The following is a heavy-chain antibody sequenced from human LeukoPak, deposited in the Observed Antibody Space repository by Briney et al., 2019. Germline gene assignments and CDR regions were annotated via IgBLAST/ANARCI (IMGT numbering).Heavy chain of an antibody. J-gene: IGHJ4*02. CDR1: GGSITSRAYY. D-gene: IGHD6-6*01. V-gene: IGHV4-39*07. CDR3: AKEYSSSSRWDY. CDR2: VYYSGST. Sequence: PSETLSLTCTVSGGSITSRAYYWGWIRQPPGKGLEWIGSVYYSGSTYHNPSLKSRVTISVDTSKNQFSLKLSSVTAADTAVYYCAKEYSSSSRWDYWGQGTLVTVSS.